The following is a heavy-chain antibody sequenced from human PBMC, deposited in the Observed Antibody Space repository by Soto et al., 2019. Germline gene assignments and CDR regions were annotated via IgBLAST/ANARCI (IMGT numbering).Heavy chain of an antibody. D-gene: IGHD1-26*01. J-gene: IGHJ4*02. CDR3: ARDGDQWDQRFCDN. CDR2: ISAHRGHT. Sequence: QVQLVQSAPELTKPGASVKVSCRVSGHISGHYGISWVRLRAGQGLEWMGWISAHRGHTNYARKFRGRVTMTTDPSTATVSMELTNLLSDDTVVSFCARDGDQWDQRFCDNWGQGTLVTVSS. V-gene: IGHV1-18*01. CDR1: GHISGHYG.